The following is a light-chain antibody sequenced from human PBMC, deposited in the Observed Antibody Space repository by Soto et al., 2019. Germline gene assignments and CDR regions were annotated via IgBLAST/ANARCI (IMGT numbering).Light chain of an antibody. J-gene: IGLJ1*01. CDR1: SSNIGSSS. Sequence: QSVLTQPPSASGTPGQRVTISCSGSSSNIGSSSVNWYQQLPGPAHKLLIYNNNQWPSGVPDRFSGSKSGTSASLAISGLQSEDEADYYCAAWDVSLNGLYVFGTGTKLTVL. CDR3: AAWDVSLNGLYV. V-gene: IGLV1-44*01. CDR2: NNN.